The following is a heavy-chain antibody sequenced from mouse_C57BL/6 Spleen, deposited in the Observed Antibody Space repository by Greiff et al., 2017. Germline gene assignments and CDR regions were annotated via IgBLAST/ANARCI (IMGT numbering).Heavy chain of an antibody. CDR1: GYTFTSYW. CDR3: AILWDELAY. CDR2: IHPSDSDT. Sequence: QVQLQQPGAELVKPGASVKVSCKASGYTFTSYWMHWVKQRPGQGLEWIGRIHPSDSDTNYNLKFKGKATLAVDKSSSPAYMQLSSLTSAASSVYYCAILWDELAYWGQGTLVTVSA. V-gene: IGHV1-74*01. D-gene: IGHD4-1*01. J-gene: IGHJ3*01.